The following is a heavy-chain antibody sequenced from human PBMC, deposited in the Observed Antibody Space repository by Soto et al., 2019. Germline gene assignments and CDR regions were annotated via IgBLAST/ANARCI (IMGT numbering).Heavy chain of an antibody. D-gene: IGHD3-22*01. J-gene: IGHJ4*02. Sequence: PSETLSLTCTVSGGSIGSSSYYGGWIRQPPGKGLEWIGSIYDRGSTYSNPSLKSRLTTSLDTSKNQFSLKLTSVTAADTAVYYCARHGYYNFDYWGQGTPVTVSS. CDR2: IYDRGST. CDR3: ARHGYYNFDY. V-gene: IGHV4-39*01. CDR1: GGSIGSSSYY.